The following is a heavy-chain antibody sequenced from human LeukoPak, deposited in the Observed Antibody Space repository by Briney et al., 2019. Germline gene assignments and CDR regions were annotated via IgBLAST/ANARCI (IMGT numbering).Heavy chain of an antibody. J-gene: IGHJ6*02. Sequence: ASVKVSCKVSGYTLTELSMHWVRQAPGKGLEWMGGFDPEDGETIYAQKFQGRVTMTEDTFTDTAYMELSSLRSEDTAVYYCATVQQLVRGDQEWYGVPVYYYGMDVWGQGTTVTVSS. D-gene: IGHD6-13*01. V-gene: IGHV1-24*01. CDR2: FDPEDGET. CDR1: GYTLTELS. CDR3: ATVQQLVRGDQEWYGVPVYYYGMDV.